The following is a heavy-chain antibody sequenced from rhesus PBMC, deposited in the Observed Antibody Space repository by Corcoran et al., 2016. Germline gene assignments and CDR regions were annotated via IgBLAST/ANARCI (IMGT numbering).Heavy chain of an antibody. CDR1: GGSISSSS. V-gene: IGHV4-169*02. D-gene: IGHD6-13*01. CDR3: ASGASAGRRFDY. Sequence: QLQLQASGPGLVKPSETLSVTCAVSGGSISSSSWSWIRQAPGKGLVWIGYISGSVSSTNYNPSLKSRVTLSVDTSKNQLSLKLSSVTAADTAGYYGASGASAGRRFDYWGQGVLVTVSS. CDR2: ISGSVSST. J-gene: IGHJ4*01.